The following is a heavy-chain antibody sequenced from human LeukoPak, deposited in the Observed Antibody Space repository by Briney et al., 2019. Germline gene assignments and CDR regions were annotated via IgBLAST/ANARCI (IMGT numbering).Heavy chain of an antibody. CDR2: ISGSGGST. Sequence: GGSLRLSCAASGFAFSSYGMHWVRQAPGKGLEWVSAISGSGGSTYYADSVKGRFTISRDNSKNTLYLQMNSLRAEDTAVYYCAKDKQLDYYYYYMDVWGKGTTVTISS. J-gene: IGHJ6*03. V-gene: IGHV3-NL1*01. D-gene: IGHD2-2*03. CDR3: AKDKQLDYYYYYMDV. CDR1: GFAFSSYG.